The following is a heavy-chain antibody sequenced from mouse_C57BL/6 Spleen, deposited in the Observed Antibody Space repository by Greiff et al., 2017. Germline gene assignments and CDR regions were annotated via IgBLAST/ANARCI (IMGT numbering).Heavy chain of an antibody. CDR3: ARRGGTTVVATPCAMDY. J-gene: IGHJ4*01. V-gene: IGHV1-64*01. D-gene: IGHD1-1*01. CDR1: GYTFTSYW. CDR2: IHPNSGST. Sequence: QVQLQQPGAELVKPGASVKLSCKASGYTFTSYWMHWVKQRPGQGLEWIGMIHPNSGSTNYNEKFKSKATLTVDKSSSTAYMQLSSLTSEDSAVYYCARRGGTTVVATPCAMDYWGQGTSVTVSS.